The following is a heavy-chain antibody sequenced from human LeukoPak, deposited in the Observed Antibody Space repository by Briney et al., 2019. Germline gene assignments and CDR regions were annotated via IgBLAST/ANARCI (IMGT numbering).Heavy chain of an antibody. V-gene: IGHV3-30*03. CDR3: ASDYGDIDYYYYGMDV. CDR2: ISYDGSNK. CDR1: GFTFSSYG. D-gene: IGHD4-17*01. J-gene: IGHJ6*04. Sequence: PGRSLRLSCAASGFTFSSYGMHWVRQAPGKGLEGVAVISYDGSNKYYADSVKGRFTISRDNSKNTLYLQMNSLRAEDTAVYYCASDYGDIDYYYYGMDVWGKGTTVTVSS.